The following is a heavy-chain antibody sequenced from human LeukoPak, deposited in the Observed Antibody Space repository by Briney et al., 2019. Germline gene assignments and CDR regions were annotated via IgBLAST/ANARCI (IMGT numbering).Heavy chain of an antibody. CDR3: AKDLGAWGSYKGNWFDP. CDR1: GFRFYTYS. CDR2: ISSSSSHI. D-gene: IGHD5-24*01. Sequence: PGGSLRLSCAASGFRFYTYSMIWVRQAPGKGLEWVSFISSSSSHIHQADSVRGRFTVSRDNAKNSLYLQMDSLRAEDTAVYYCAKDLGAWGSYKGNWFDPWGQGTLVTVSS. J-gene: IGHJ5*02. V-gene: IGHV3-21*01.